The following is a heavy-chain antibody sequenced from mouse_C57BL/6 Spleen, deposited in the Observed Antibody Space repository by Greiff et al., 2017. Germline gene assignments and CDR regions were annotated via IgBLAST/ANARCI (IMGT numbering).Heavy chain of an antibody. V-gene: IGHV1-47*01. CDR1: GYTFTTYP. CDR2: FHPYNDDT. Sequence: VQLQQSGAELVKPGASVKMSCKASGYTFTTYPIEWMKQNHGTSLEWIGNFHPYNDDTKYNEKFTGKATLTVEKSSSTVYLELSRLTSDYSAVYYCARRDSSGSWFAYWGQGTLVTVSA. J-gene: IGHJ3*01. CDR3: ARRDSSGSWFAY. D-gene: IGHD3-2*02.